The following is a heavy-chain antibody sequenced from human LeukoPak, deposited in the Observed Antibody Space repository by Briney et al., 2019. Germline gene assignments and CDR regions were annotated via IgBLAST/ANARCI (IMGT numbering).Heavy chain of an antibody. D-gene: IGHD3-10*01. Sequence: GGSLRLSCAASGFTFSSYAMSWVRQAPGKGLEWVSAISGSGGSTYYADSVKGRFTISRDNSKNTLYLQMNSLRAEDTAVYYCAKVGPRYYGPGAQNAFDIWGQGTMVTVSS. CDR3: AKVGPRYYGPGAQNAFDI. V-gene: IGHV3-23*01. CDR1: GFTFSSYA. J-gene: IGHJ3*02. CDR2: ISGSGGST.